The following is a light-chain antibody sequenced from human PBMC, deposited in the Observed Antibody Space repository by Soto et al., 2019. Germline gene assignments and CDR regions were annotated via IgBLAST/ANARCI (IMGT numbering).Light chain of an antibody. Sequence: DIQMTQSPSTLSASVGDRVTITCRASQSISSWLVWYQQKPGKAPRLLIYKASTLESGVPSRFSGSGSGTDFTLTISSLQPDDFATYYCQQYSTYWTFGQGTRVEIK. CDR3: QQYSTYWT. CDR2: KAS. V-gene: IGKV1-5*03. CDR1: QSISSW. J-gene: IGKJ1*01.